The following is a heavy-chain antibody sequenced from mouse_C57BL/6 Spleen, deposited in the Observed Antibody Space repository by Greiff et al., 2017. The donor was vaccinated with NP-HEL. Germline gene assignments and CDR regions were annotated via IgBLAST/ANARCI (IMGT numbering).Heavy chain of an antibody. D-gene: IGHD2-4*01. Sequence: QVQLKQPGAELVKPGASVKLSCKASGYTFTSYWITWVKQRPGQGLEWIGDIYPGSGSTNYNEKFKGKATLTVDTSSSTAYMQLSSLTSEDSAVYYCARYYDYSDYWGQGTTLTVSS. CDR3: ARYYDYSDY. CDR2: IYPGSGST. J-gene: IGHJ2*01. CDR1: GYTFTSYW. V-gene: IGHV1-55*01.